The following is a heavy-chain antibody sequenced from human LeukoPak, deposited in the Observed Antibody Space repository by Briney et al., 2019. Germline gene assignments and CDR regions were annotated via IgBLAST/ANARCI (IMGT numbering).Heavy chain of an antibody. Sequence: GESLKISCKASGYSFTSYWIGWVRQMPGKGLEWMGIIFPGDSDIKYGPSFQGQVTISADKSISTAYLQWSSLKASDTAMYYCARRPAAGTMDYWGQGTLVTVSS. D-gene: IGHD6-13*01. CDR1: GYSFTSYW. V-gene: IGHV5-51*01. CDR3: ARRPAAGTMDY. J-gene: IGHJ4*02. CDR2: IFPGDSDI.